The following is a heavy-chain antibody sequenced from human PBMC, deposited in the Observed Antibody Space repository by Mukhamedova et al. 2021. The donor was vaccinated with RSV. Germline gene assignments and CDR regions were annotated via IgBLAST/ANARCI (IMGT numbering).Heavy chain of an antibody. D-gene: IGHD3-22*01. J-gene: IGHJ6*02. V-gene: IGHV3-48*03. CDR3: ARGNYDSSGYYLTLYYYYYGMDV. Sequence: SGSTIYYADSVKGRFTISRDNAKNSLYLQMNSLRAEDMAVYYCARGNYDSSGYYLTLYYYYYGMDVWGQGTTVTVSS. CDR2: SGSTI.